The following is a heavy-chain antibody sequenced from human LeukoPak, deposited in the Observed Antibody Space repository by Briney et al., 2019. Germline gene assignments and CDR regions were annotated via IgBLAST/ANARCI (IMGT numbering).Heavy chain of an antibody. Sequence: PGGSLRLSCAASGFTFSSYAMHWVRQAPGKGLEWVAVISYDGSNKYYADSVKGRFTISRDNSKNTLYLQMNSLRAEDTAVYYCARDSSGAYGDFLDYWGQGTLVTVSS. V-gene: IGHV3-30*04. D-gene: IGHD4-17*01. CDR3: ARDSSGAYGDFLDY. CDR2: ISYDGSNK. CDR1: GFTFSSYA. J-gene: IGHJ4*02.